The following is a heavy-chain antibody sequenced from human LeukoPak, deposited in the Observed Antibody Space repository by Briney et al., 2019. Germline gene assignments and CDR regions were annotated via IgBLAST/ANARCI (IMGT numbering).Heavy chain of an antibody. CDR1: ATTFSIYA. V-gene: IGHV1-69*04. D-gene: IGHD2-2*01. Sequence: SVNVCFSAAATTFSIYANAWVRLAPGQGLGWMGRIITILGMAKYAQKIQGRVRITDYKSTSTIYMELSSLKSEDTAVYYCARDCGDIVVLPAAMAWFDPWGQGTLVTVSS. CDR2: IITILGMA. CDR3: ARDCGDIVVLPAAMAWFDP. J-gene: IGHJ5*02.